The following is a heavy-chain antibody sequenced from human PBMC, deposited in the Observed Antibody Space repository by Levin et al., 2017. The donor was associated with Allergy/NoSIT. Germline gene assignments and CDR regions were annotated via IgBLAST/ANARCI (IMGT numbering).Heavy chain of an antibody. V-gene: IGHV1-69*02. CDR1: GGTFSSYT. CDR2: IIPILGIA. Sequence: GASVKVSCKASGGTFSSYTISWVRQAPGQGLEWMGRIIPILGIANYAQKFQGRVTITADKSTSTAYMELSSLRSEDTAVYYCARVPAGGEMATITTGWGQGTLVTVSS. J-gene: IGHJ4*02. CDR3: ARVPAGGEMATITTG. D-gene: IGHD5-24*01.